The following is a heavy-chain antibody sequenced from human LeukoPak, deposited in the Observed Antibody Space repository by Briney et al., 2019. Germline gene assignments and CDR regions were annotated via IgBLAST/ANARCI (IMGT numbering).Heavy chain of an antibody. CDR2: ISGSGGST. V-gene: IGHV3-23*01. CDR1: GFTFSSYA. CDR3: ATDSHWNYMGGGWFDP. J-gene: IGHJ5*02. Sequence: PGGSLRLSCAASGFTFSSYAMSWVRQAPGKGLEWVSAISGSGGSTYYADSVKGRFTISRDNSKNTLYLQMNSLRAEDTAVYYCATDSHWNYMGGGWFDPWGQGTLVTVSS. D-gene: IGHD1-7*01.